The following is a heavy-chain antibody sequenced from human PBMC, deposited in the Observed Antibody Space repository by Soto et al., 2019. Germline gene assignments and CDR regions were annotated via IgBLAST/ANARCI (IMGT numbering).Heavy chain of an antibody. D-gene: IGHD6-13*01. J-gene: IGHJ6*03. Sequence: GGSLRLSCAASGFTSSDYYMSWIRQAPGKGLEWVSYISSSGSAIYYADSVKGRFTISRDNAKNSLYLQMNSLRAEDTAVYYCARDHGGEQPYYYMDVWGKGTTVTVSS. V-gene: IGHV3-11*01. CDR2: ISSSGSAI. CDR3: ARDHGGEQPYYYMDV. CDR1: GFTSSDYY.